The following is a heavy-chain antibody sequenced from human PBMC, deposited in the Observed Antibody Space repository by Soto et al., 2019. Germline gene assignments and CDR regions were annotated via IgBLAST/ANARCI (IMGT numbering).Heavy chain of an antibody. CDR3: ARHEAYYDSSGYYYDWFDP. CDR2: IYYSGST. D-gene: IGHD3-22*01. CDR1: GGSISSSSYY. V-gene: IGHV4-39*01. J-gene: IGHJ5*02. Sequence: SETLSLTCTVSGGSISSSSYYWGWIRQPPGKGLEWIGSIYYSGSTYYNPSLKSRVTISVNTSKNQFSLQLSSVTAADTAVYYCARHEAYYDSSGYYYDWFDPWGQGTLVTVSS.